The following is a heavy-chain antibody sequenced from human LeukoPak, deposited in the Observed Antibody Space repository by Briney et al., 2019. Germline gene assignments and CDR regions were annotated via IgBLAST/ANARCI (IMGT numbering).Heavy chain of an antibody. CDR1: GYTLNEVS. CDR3: ATENFGLGSPFDP. Sequence: GASVKVSCKVAGYTLNEVSMHWVRQAPGKGLEWMGGFDPEDGERTYAQKFQGRVTMTEDTSTDTAYMELSSLTSEDTAMYYCATENFGLGSPFDPWGQGTLVTVSS. D-gene: IGHD3-16*01. J-gene: IGHJ5*02. V-gene: IGHV1-24*01. CDR2: FDPEDGER.